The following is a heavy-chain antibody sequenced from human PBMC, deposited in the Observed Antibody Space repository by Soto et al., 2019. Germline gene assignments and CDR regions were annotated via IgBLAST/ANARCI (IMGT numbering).Heavy chain of an antibody. CDR1: GGSISSYY. CDR2: IYYSGST. CDR3: ARSVGAGWLYYFDY. J-gene: IGHJ4*02. D-gene: IGHD1-26*01. V-gene: IGHV4-59*01. Sequence: SETLSLTCTVSGGSISSYYWSWIRQPPGKGLEWIGYIYYSGSTNYNPSLKSRVTISVDTSKNQFSLKLSSVTAADTAVYYCARSVGAGWLYYFDYWGQGTLVTVSS.